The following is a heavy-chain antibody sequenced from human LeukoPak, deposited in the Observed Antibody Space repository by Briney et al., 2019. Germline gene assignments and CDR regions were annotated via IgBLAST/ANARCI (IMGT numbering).Heavy chain of an antibody. D-gene: IGHD3-22*01. CDR1: GFTFSSYA. V-gene: IGHV3-23*01. J-gene: IGHJ4*02. Sequence: GGSLRLSCAASGFTFSSYAMSWVRQAPGKGLEWVSAISGSGGSTYCADSVKGRFTISRDNSKNTLYLQMNSLRAEDTAVYYCAKVSPYYYDSSGPLDYWGQGTLVTVSS. CDR2: ISGSGGST. CDR3: AKVSPYYYDSSGPLDY.